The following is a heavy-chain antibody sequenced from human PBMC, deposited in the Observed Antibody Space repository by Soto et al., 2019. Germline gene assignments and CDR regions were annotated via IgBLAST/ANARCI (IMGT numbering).Heavy chain of an antibody. V-gene: IGHV1-8*01. J-gene: IGHJ6*02. CDR2: INPNSDDR. D-gene: IGHD5-12*01. CDR3: ARAIAFIDGYNRRHYGMDV. Sequence: GASVKVSCKASGSALTTYDIHWVRQASGQGLEWMGWINPNSDDRLYAQKFQGRVTMTRDTSIDTVYMELSRLRSEDTAMYYCARAIAFIDGYNRRHYGMDVWGQGTTVTVSS. CDR1: GSALTTYD.